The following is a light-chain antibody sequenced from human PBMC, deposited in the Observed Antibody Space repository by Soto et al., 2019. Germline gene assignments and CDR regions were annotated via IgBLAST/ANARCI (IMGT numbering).Light chain of an antibody. CDR3: SPYTSGSTLVV. CDR2: EVS. Sequence: QSALTQPASVSGSPGQSITISCTGTSSDVGGYNYVSWYQQHPGEAPQLMIYEVSNRTSEVSNRFSGSKSGNTASLTISGFQAEDEGNYYSSPYTSGSTLVVFGGGTKLTVL. V-gene: IGLV2-14*01. J-gene: IGLJ2*01. CDR1: SSDVGGYNY.